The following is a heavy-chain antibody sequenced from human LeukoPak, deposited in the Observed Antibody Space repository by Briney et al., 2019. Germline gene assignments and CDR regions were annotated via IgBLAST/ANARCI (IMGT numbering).Heavy chain of an antibody. CDR3: ARSTPTLYSSSWYDRSNWFDP. J-gene: IGHJ5*02. CDR1: GGSISSGSYY. Sequence: SQTLSLTCTVSGGSISSGSYYWSWIRQPAGKGLEWIGRIYTSGSTNYNPSLKSRVTISVDTSKNQFSLKLSSVTAADTAVYYCARSTPTLYSSSWYDRSNWFDPWGQGTLVTVSS. CDR2: IYTSGST. V-gene: IGHV4-61*02. D-gene: IGHD6-13*01.